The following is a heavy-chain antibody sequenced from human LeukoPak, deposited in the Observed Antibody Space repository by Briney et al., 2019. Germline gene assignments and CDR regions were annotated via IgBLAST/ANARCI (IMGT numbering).Heavy chain of an antibody. CDR2: ISSTSSII. J-gene: IGHJ3*02. CDR1: GFTFSTYT. D-gene: IGHD5-24*01. V-gene: IGHV3-48*01. CDR3: ARESPYNTYDALHI. Sequence: GGSLRLSCAASGFTFSTYTMNWVRQAPGKGLEWVSYISSTSSIIYYADPVRGRFTISRDNANNSLSPQMNSLRAEDTAVYYCARESPYNTYDALHIWGQGTKVTVSS.